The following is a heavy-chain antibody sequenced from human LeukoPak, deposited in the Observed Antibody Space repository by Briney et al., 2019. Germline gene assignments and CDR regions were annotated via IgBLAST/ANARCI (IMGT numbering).Heavy chain of an antibody. Sequence: KPSETLSLTCTVSGYSISSGYYWGWIRQPPGKGLEWIGSIYHSGTTYHNPSLKSRVTISVDTSKNQFSLKVTSVTAADTAVYYCARNLGVVVTGTAPYFDYWGQGTLVTVSS. CDR1: GYSISSGYY. V-gene: IGHV4-38-2*02. CDR2: IYHSGTT. D-gene: IGHD2-15*01. CDR3: ARNLGVVVTGTAPYFDY. J-gene: IGHJ4*02.